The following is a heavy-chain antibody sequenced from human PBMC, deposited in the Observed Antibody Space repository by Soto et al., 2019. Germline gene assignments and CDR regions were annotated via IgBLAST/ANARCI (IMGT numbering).Heavy chain of an antibody. CDR2: ISGSGGST. Sequence: EVQLLESGGGLVQPGGSLRLSCAASGFTFSSYAMSWVRQAPGKGLEWVSAISGSGGSTYYADSVKGRFTISRDNSKKSPYLQMNSLRAEDTAVYYCAKVGLYYDILTGYFYFDYWGQGTLVTVSS. CDR1: GFTFSSYA. D-gene: IGHD3-9*01. CDR3: AKVGLYYDILTGYFYFDY. J-gene: IGHJ4*02. V-gene: IGHV3-23*01.